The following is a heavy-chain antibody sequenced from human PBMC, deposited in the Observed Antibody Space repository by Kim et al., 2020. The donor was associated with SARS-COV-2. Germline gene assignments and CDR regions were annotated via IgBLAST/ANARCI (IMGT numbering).Heavy chain of an antibody. V-gene: IGHV1-18*01. CDR1: GYTFTSYG. CDR2: ISAYNGNT. CDR3: ARDLSFLLKYGSGTSADY. J-gene: IGHJ4*02. Sequence: ASVKVSCKASGYTFTSYGISWVRQAPGQGLEWMGWISAYNGNTNYAQKLQGRVTMTTDTSTSTAYMELRSLRSDDTAVYYCARDLSFLLKYGSGTSADYWGQGTLVTVSS. D-gene: IGHD3-10*01.